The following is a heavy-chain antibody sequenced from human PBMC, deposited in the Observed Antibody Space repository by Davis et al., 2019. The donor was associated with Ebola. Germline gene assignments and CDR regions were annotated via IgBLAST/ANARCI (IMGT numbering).Heavy chain of an antibody. J-gene: IGHJ6*02. CDR1: GYTFTSYY. CDR2: INPSVGSP. CDR3: ARGTAKSIVTTITHYYYGMDV. Sequence: AASVKVSCKASGYTFTSYYMHWVRQAPGQGLEWMGIINPSVGSPSYAQTFQGRVTITADESTSTAYMELTSLRSEDTAVYYCARGTAKSIVTTITHYYYGMDVWGQGTTVTVSS. D-gene: IGHD5-12*01. V-gene: IGHV1-46*01.